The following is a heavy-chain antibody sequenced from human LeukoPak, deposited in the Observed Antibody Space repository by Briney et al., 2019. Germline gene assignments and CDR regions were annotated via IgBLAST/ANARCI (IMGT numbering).Heavy chain of an antibody. J-gene: IGHJ4*02. CDR1: GFTFNRYA. CDR2: ISTSGRSI. Sequence: GGSLRLSCAASGFTFNRYAMSWVRQAPGKGLEWISYISTSGRSIYYADSVKGRFTISRDNAKNSLYLQMNSLRAEDTAVYYCARGTQDGYNYDYWGRGTLVTVSS. CDR3: ARGTQDGYNYDY. D-gene: IGHD5-24*01. V-gene: IGHV3-48*03.